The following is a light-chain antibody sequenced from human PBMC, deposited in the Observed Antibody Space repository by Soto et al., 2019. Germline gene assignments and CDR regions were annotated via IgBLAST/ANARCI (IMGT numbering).Light chain of an antibody. CDR3: SSYAGSRWV. J-gene: IGLJ3*02. CDR1: TSDVGIYNL. V-gene: IGLV2-23*02. CDR2: EVD. Sequence: QSVLTQPASVSGSPGQSITISCSGTTSDVGIYNLVSWYQQHPGKAPKLVIYEVDKRPSGVSNRFSGSRSGNTASLTISGLQSEDEADYYCSSYAGSRWVSGGGTKLTVL.